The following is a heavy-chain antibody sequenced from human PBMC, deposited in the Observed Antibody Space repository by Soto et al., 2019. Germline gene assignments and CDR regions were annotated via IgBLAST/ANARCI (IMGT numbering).Heavy chain of an antibody. J-gene: IGHJ4*02. CDR1: GGSISSYY. CDR3: ARGTAYYDILTGPEAYYFDY. D-gene: IGHD3-9*01. V-gene: IGHV4-59*01. CDR2: IYYSGST. Sequence: PSETLSLTCTVSGGSISSYYWSWIRQPPGKGLEWIGYIYYSGSTNYNPSLKSRVTISVDTSKNQFSLKLSSATAADTAVYYCARGTAYYDILTGPEAYYFDYWGQGTLVTVSS.